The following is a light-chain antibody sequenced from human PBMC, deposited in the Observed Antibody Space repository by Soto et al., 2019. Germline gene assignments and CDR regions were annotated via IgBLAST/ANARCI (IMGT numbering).Light chain of an antibody. J-gene: IGKJ4*01. CDR1: QGIAPY. CDR3: QKYNSAPLT. CDR2: AAS. V-gene: IGKV1-27*01. Sequence: DVQMIQSPSSLSASVGDRVTITCRASQGIAPYLAWVQQKPGKVPKLLIYAASTLQSGVPSRFSGSGSGTDFTLTISSLQPEDVATYYCQKYNSAPLTFGGGTKVEIK.